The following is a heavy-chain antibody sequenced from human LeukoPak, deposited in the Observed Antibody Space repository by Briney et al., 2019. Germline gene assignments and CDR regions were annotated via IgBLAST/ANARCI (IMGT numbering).Heavy chain of an antibody. CDR1: GFIFSNTW. J-gene: IGHJ5*01. CDR2: INSDGSSA. CDR3: ARGPQTADYWFDS. D-gene: IGHD1-1*01. V-gene: IGHV3-74*03. Sequence: GGSLRLSCVASGFIFSNTWMRGVRHAPGKGLGWIARINSDGSSATYVDSVEGRLTISRDNAKNTLYLEMNSLRVDDTAVYYCARGPQTADYWFDSWGQGTLVTVSS.